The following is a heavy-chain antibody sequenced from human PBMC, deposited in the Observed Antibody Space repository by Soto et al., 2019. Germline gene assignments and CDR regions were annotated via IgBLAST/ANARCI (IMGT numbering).Heavy chain of an antibody. CDR1: GGTFSSDA. D-gene: IGHD4-17*01. Sequence: QVQLVQSGAEVKKPGSSVKVSCKASGGTFSSDAISWVRQAPGQVLEWMGGIIPIFGTANYAQKFQGRVTITADESTRTAYMELSSLRSEDTAVYYCARGAHDYGDYDAFDIWGQGTMVTVSS. CDR3: ARGAHDYGDYDAFDI. V-gene: IGHV1-69*12. J-gene: IGHJ3*02. CDR2: IIPIFGTA.